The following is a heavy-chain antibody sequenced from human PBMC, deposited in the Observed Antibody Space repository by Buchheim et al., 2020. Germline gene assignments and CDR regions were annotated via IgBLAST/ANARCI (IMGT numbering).Heavy chain of an antibody. CDR1: GGSFSGYY. V-gene: IGHV4-34*01. D-gene: IGHD3-3*01. CDR3: ARIAHRFLEWLLFFDP. Sequence: QVQLQQWGAGLLKPSETLSLTCAVYGGSFSGYYWSWIRQPPGKGLEWIGEINHSGSTNYNPSLKSRVTISVDTSKNQFSLKLSSVTAADTAVYYCARIAHRFLEWLLFFDPWGQGTL. CDR2: INHSGST. J-gene: IGHJ5*02.